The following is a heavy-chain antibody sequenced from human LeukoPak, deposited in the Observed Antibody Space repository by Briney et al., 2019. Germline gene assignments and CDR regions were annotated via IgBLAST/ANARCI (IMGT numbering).Heavy chain of an antibody. J-gene: IGHJ3*02. CDR2: IYYSGST. D-gene: IGHD1-26*01. CDR3: ARDRGGSLDKAFDI. CDR1: GGSISSSSYY. V-gene: IGHV4-39*07. Sequence: SETLSLTCTVSGGSISSSSYYWGWIRQPPGKGLEWIGSIYYSGSTYYNPSLKSRVTISVDTSKNQFSLKLSSVTAADTAVYYCARDRGGSLDKAFDIWGQGTMVTVSS.